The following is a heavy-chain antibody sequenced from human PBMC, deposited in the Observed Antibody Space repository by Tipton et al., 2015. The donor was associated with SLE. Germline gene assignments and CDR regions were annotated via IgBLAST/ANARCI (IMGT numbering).Heavy chain of an antibody. CDR1: GDSIGNYY. V-gene: IGHV4-59*08. CDR3: ARIREIRWYAMDV. D-gene: IGHD2-15*01. CDR2: VYDSGST. J-gene: IGHJ6*02. Sequence: TLSLTCTVSGDSIGNYYWTWIRQPPGRGLEWIGCVYDSGSTNYNPSLKSRVTVSIDTSKNQFSLTLSSVTAADTALYYCARIREIRWYAMDVWGQGTTVIVSS.